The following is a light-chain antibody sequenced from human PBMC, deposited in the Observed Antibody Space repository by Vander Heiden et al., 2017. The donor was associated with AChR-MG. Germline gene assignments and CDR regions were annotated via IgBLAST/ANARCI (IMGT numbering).Light chain of an antibody. Sequence: IQLTQSPSPLSAAVGARVTITCRASQAITTNLAWYQQKPGQAPKLLIYAASRLQFGVPPRFRGSGSGTEFALTISSLQPEDSATYYCQQLNCYPFTFGQGTKVEIK. CDR1: QAITTN. V-gene: IGKV1-9*01. CDR2: AAS. CDR3: QQLNCYPFT. J-gene: IGKJ1*01.